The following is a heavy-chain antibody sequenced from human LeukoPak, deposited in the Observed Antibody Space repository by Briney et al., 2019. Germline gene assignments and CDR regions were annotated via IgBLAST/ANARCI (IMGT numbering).Heavy chain of an antibody. J-gene: IGHJ3*02. Sequence: SETLSLTCAVQGGSLSDYYWSWIRQPPGKGLEWIGYIYTSGSTNYNPSLKSRVTISLDTSKNQFSLKLSSVTAADTAVYYCARRRPEAFDIWGQGTMVTVSS. CDR3: ARRRPEAFDI. V-gene: IGHV4-4*09. CDR1: GGSLSDYY. CDR2: IYTSGST.